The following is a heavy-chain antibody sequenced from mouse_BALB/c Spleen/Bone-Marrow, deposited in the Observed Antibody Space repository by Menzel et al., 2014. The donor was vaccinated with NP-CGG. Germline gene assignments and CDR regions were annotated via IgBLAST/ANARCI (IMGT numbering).Heavy chain of an antibody. V-gene: IGHV14-3*02. Sequence: EVQLQQSGAELVKPGASVKLSCTASGFNIKDTYMHWVKQRPEHGLEWVGRIDPANGNTKYDPKFQGKATITADTSSNTAYLQLSRLTSEDTAVYYCARGGTTATWYFDVWGAGTTVTVSS. J-gene: IGHJ1*01. CDR3: ARGGTTATWYFDV. CDR1: GFNIKDTY. CDR2: IDPANGNT. D-gene: IGHD1-2*01.